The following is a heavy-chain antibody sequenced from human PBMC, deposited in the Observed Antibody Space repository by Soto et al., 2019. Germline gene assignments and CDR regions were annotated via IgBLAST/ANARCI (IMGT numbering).Heavy chain of an antibody. Sequence: EVQLVESGGGLVQPGRSLRLSCAASGFIFDDYAMHWVRQAPGKGLEWVAGISWNSGSIDYADSVKGRFTISRDNAKNSLYLQMNSLRAEDTALYYCANLGYRSGWYGMDVWGQGTTVTVSS. D-gene: IGHD6-19*01. CDR2: ISWNSGSI. V-gene: IGHV3-9*01. CDR1: GFIFDDYA. J-gene: IGHJ6*02. CDR3: ANLGYRSGWYGMDV.